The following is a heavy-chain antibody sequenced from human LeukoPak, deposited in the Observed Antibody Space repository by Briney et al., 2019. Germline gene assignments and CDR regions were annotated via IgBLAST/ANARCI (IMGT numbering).Heavy chain of an antibody. CDR1: GYTLTELS. CDR3: ASGGYSSSWGIDY. V-gene: IGHV1-24*01. J-gene: IGHJ4*02. CDR2: FDPEDGET. Sequence: ASVKVSCKVSGYTLTELSMHCVRQAPGRGREWMGGFDPEDGETIYAQKFQGRVTMTEDTSTDTAYMELSSLRSEDTAVYYCASGGYSSSWGIDYWGQGTMVTVSS. D-gene: IGHD6-13*01.